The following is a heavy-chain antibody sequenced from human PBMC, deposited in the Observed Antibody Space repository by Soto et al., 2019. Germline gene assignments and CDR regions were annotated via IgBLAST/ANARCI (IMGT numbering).Heavy chain of an antibody. D-gene: IGHD3-9*01. Sequence: GGSLRLSCAASGFTFDDYAMHWVRQAPGKGLEWVSGISWNSGSIGYADSVKGRFTISRDNAKNSLYLQMNSLRAEDTALHYCAKDLSKGEYYDILTGYYYYYGMDVWGQGTTVTVSS. CDR3: AKDLSKGEYYDILTGYYYYYGMDV. V-gene: IGHV3-9*01. CDR1: GFTFDDYA. J-gene: IGHJ6*02. CDR2: ISWNSGSI.